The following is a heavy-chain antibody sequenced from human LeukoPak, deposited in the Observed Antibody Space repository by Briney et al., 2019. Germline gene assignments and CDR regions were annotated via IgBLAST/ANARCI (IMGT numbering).Heavy chain of an antibody. CDR2: ISGSGGST. CDR1: GFTFSSYA. CDR3: AKDPQQWLVQGFDP. Sequence: GGSLRLSCAASGFTFSSYAMSWVRQAPGKGLEWVSAISGSGGSTYYAASVKGRFTISRDNSKNTLYLQMNSLRAEDTAVYYCAKDPQQWLVQGFDPWGQGTLVTVSS. J-gene: IGHJ5*02. D-gene: IGHD6-19*01. V-gene: IGHV3-23*01.